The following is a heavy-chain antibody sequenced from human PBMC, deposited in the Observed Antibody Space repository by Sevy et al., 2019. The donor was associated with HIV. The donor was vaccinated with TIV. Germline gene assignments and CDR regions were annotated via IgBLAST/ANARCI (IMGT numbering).Heavy chain of an antibody. V-gene: IGHV4-59*08. CDR3: ARRNDFDI. CDR1: GGSINSDH. J-gene: IGHJ3*02. Sequence: SETLSLTCTVSGGSINSDHWNWIRQPPGKGLECIGYVYYTGGTNYNPSLKNRVTISVDRTKNQFSLKRTSVTAADTAVYYCARRNDFDIWCQGTMVTVSS. CDR2: VYYTGGT.